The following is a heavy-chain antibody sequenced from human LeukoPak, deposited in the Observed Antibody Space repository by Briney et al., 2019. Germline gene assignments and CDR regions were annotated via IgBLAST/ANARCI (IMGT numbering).Heavy chain of an antibody. Sequence: EASVTVSCKASGYTFSDYYMHWVRQAPGQGLEWMGRINPNTGVTNYAQKFQGWVTMTRDTSINTAYMELTRLRSDDTAVYYCARVFRPTVTTKIELAYWGQGTLVTVSS. CDR2: INPNTGVT. CDR3: ARVFRPTVTTKIELAY. D-gene: IGHD4-17*01. CDR1: GYTFSDYY. J-gene: IGHJ4*02. V-gene: IGHV1-2*04.